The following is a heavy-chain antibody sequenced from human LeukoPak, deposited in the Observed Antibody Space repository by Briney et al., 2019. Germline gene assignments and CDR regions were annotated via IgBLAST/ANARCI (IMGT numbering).Heavy chain of an antibody. D-gene: IGHD6-13*01. V-gene: IGHV4-34*01. CDR3: ARGSVYSSSWYNYYYYYYMDV. CDR1: GGSFSGYY. J-gene: IGHJ6*03. Sequence: SETLSLTCAVYGGSFSGYYWSWIRQPPGKGLEWIGEINHSGSTNYNPSPKSRVTISVDTSKNQFSLKLSSVTAADTAVYYCARGSVYSSSWYNYYYYYYMDVWGKGTTVTVSS. CDR2: INHSGST.